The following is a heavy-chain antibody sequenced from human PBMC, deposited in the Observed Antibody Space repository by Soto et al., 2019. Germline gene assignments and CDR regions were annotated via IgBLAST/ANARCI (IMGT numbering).Heavy chain of an antibody. Sequence: PSETLSLTCTVSGGSISSYYCSWIRQPPGKGLEWIGYIYYSGSTNYNPSLKSRVTISVDTSKNQFSLKLSSVTAADTAVYYCARDLSLYGSGSNYYYYGMDVWGQGTTVTVSS. CDR3: ARDLSLYGSGSNYYYYGMDV. J-gene: IGHJ6*02. CDR2: IYYSGST. V-gene: IGHV4-59*01. D-gene: IGHD3-10*01. CDR1: GGSISSYY.